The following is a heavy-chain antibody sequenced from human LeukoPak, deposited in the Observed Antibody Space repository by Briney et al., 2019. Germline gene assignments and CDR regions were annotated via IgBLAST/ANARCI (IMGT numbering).Heavy chain of an antibody. CDR2: IYHSGST. CDR3: ARTQLGNNPFDY. D-gene: IGHD7-27*01. Sequence: SQTLSLTCAVSGGSISSGGYSWSWIRQPPGKGLEWIGYIYHSGSTYYNPSLKSRVTISVDTSKNQFSLKLSSVTAADTAVYYCARTQLGNNPFDYWGQGTLVTVSS. CDR1: GGSISSGGYS. V-gene: IGHV4-30-2*01. J-gene: IGHJ4*02.